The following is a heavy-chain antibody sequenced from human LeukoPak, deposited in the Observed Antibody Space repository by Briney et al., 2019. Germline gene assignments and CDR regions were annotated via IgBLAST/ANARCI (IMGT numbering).Heavy chain of an antibody. CDR2: INPSGGSA. Sequence: ASVKVSCKASGYTFTSYYMHWVRQAPGQGLEWMGIINPSGGSASYAQKFQGRVTMTRDTSTSTVYMELSSLRSEDTAVYYCASGEAYYDFWSGYKAFDYWGQGTLVTVSS. CDR1: GYTFTSYY. CDR3: ASGEAYYDFWSGYKAFDY. D-gene: IGHD3-3*01. V-gene: IGHV1-46*01. J-gene: IGHJ4*02.